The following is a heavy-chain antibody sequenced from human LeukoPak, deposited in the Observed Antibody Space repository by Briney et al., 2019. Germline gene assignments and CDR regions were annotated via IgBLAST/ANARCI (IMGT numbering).Heavy chain of an antibody. CDR2: INHSGST. D-gene: IGHD2-2*01. CDR1: GGSISSYY. CDR3: ARGLGEEVPAAPVYYMDV. V-gene: IGHV4-34*01. Sequence: SETLSLTCTVSGGSISSYYWSWIRQPPGKGLEWFGEINHSGSTNYNPSLKSRVTISVDTSKNQFSLKLSSVTAADTAVYYCARGLGEEVPAAPVYYMDVWGKGTTVTVSS. J-gene: IGHJ6*03.